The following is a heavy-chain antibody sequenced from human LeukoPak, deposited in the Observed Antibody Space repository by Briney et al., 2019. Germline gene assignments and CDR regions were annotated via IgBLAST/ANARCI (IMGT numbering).Heavy chain of an antibody. CDR3: ASADYYDSRSWAFDI. CDR1: GYSISSGYY. Sequence: SETLSLTCTVSGYSISSGYYWGWIRPPPGKGLEWIGYIYYSGSTNYNPSLKSRVTISVDTSKNQFSLKLSSVTAADTAVYYCASADYYDSRSWAFDIWGQGTMVTVSS. CDR2: IYYSGST. V-gene: IGHV4-61*05. J-gene: IGHJ3*02. D-gene: IGHD3-22*01.